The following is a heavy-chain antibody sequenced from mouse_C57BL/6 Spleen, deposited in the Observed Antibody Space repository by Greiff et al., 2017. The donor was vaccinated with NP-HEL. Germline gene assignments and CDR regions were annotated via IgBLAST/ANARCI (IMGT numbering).Heavy chain of an antibody. CDR3: ARSGVSSSDY. CDR1: GYTFTSYW. CDR2: IDPSDSYT. J-gene: IGHJ2*01. Sequence: QVQLQQPGAELVMPGASVKLSCKASGYTFTSYWMHWVKQRPGQGLEWIGEIDPSDSYTNYNQKFKGKSTLTVDKSSSTAYMQLSSLTSEDSAVYYCARSGVSSSDYWGQGATLTVSS. D-gene: IGHD1-1*01. V-gene: IGHV1-69*01.